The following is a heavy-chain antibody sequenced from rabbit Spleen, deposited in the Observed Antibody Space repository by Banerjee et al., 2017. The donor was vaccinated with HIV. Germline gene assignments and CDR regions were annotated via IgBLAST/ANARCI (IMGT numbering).Heavy chain of an antibody. J-gene: IGHJ4*01. CDR1: GFSFSSNW. Sequence: EESGGGLVKPEGSLTLTCTASGFSFSSNWICWVRQAPGKGLEWIACIYVGGIGSTYYASWAEGRFTISKTSSTTVTLQMTSLTVADTATYFCARNFDLWGPGTLVTVS. CDR2: IYVGGIGST. V-gene: IGHV1S45*01. CDR3: ARNFDL.